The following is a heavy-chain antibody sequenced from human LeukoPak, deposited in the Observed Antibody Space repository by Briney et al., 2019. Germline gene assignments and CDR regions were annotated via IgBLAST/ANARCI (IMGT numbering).Heavy chain of an antibody. CDR1: GFTFSSYS. Sequence: GGSLRLSCAASGFTFSSYSLNWVRQAPGKGLEWVSSISSSSSYIYYADSVKGRFTISRDNAKNSLYLQMNSLGVEDTAVYYCARAYSERYGLGYYYMDLWGKGTTVTVSS. J-gene: IGHJ6*03. CDR2: ISSSSSYI. V-gene: IGHV3-21*01. D-gene: IGHD1-26*01. CDR3: ARAYSERYGLGYYYMDL.